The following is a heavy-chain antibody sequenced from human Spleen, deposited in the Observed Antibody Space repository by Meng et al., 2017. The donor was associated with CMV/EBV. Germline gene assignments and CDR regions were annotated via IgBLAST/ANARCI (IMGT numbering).Heavy chain of an antibody. CDR3: AKDVASYFSGFDV. CDR1: GFTFSSYW. CDR2: IKQDGSEK. J-gene: IGHJ3*01. D-gene: IGHD1-26*01. Sequence: GESLKISCAASGFTFSSYWMSWVRQAPGKGLEWVANIKQDGSEKYYADSVKGRFTISRDNAKNSLYLQMNSLRTEDTALYYCAKDVASYFSGFDVWGQGTMVTVSS. V-gene: IGHV3-7*03.